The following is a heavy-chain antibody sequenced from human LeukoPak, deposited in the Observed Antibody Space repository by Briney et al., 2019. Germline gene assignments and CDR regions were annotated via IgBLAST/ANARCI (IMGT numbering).Heavy chain of an antibody. Sequence: GESLKISCKGSGYTFPSYWIGWVRQTPGKGLEWMGIIYPGDSDTRYSPTFQGQVTISADKSISTSYLQWGSLQASDTAMYYCARVVXXXXXTXXXXXXGQGTLVXVSS. J-gene: IGHJ4*02. CDR3: ARVVXXXXXTXXXXX. CDR1: GYTFPSYW. CDR2: IYPGDSDT. V-gene: IGHV5-51*01.